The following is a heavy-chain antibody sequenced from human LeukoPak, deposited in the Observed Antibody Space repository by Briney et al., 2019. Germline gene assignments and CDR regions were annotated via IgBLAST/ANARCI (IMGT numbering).Heavy chain of an antibody. CDR2: IYHSGST. Sequence: SETLSLTCAVSGGSISSGGYSWSWIRQPPGKGLEWIGYIYHSGSTYYNLSLKSRVTISVDRSKNQFSLKLSSVTAADTAVYYCARTSYYDSSGYYFDYWGQGTLVTVSS. CDR3: ARTSYYDSSGYYFDY. D-gene: IGHD3-22*01. CDR1: GGSISSGGYS. V-gene: IGHV4-30-2*01. J-gene: IGHJ4*02.